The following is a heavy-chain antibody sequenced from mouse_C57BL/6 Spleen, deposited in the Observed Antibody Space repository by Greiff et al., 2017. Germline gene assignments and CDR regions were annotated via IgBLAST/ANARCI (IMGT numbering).Heavy chain of an antibody. J-gene: IGHJ4*01. CDR3: AGYESYARDY. CDR2: ISSGGSYT. D-gene: IGHD2-3*01. CDR1: GFTFSSYG. V-gene: IGHV5-6*01. Sequence: EVKVVESGGDLVKPGGSLKLSCAASGFTFSSYGMSWVRQTPDKRLEWVATISSGGSYTYYPDSVKGRFTISRDNAKNTLYLQMSSLKSEDTAMYYCAGYESYARDYWGQGTSVTVSS.